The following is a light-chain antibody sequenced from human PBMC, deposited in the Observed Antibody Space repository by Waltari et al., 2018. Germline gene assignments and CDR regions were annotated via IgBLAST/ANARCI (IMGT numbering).Light chain of an antibody. CDR1: SSDVGGYNY. V-gene: IGLV2-14*01. CDR3: SSYTSSSTWV. CDR2: DVS. J-gene: IGLJ3*02. Sequence: QSALTQPASVSGSPGQSITISCNGTSSDVGGYNYVSWYQQHPGKAPKLMIYDVSTRPSGVSNRFSGSNSGNTASLTISGLQAEDEADYYCSSYTSSSTWVFGGGTKLTVL.